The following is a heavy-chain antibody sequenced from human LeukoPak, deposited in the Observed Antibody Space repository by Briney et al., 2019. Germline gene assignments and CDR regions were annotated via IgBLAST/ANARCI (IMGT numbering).Heavy chain of an antibody. Sequence: PSETLSLTCAVYGGSFSSYYWSWIRQPPGKGLDWIASINYSGTTYYNPSLKSRVTISEDRSKNQFSLKLSSVTAADTAVYYCARLRDGRWLLEYWGQGTLVTVSS. J-gene: IGHJ4*02. CDR2: INYSGTT. CDR3: ARLRDGRWLLEY. V-gene: IGHV4-34*01. CDR1: GGSFSSYY. D-gene: IGHD5-24*01.